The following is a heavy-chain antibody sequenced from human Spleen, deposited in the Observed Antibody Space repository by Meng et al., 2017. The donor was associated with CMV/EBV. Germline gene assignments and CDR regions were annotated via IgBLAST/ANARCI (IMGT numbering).Heavy chain of an antibody. CDR3: ARESSSSFVLDV. J-gene: IGHJ6*02. Sequence: GESLKISCAASGFTFSDYYMSWIRQAPGKGLEWVSSISSSTSFIYYADSVKGRFTISRDNAKNSLYLQMNGLRAEDTAVYFCARESSSSFVLDVWGQGTTVTVSS. CDR2: ISSSTSFI. V-gene: IGHV3-11*06. CDR1: GFTFSDYY. D-gene: IGHD2-2*01.